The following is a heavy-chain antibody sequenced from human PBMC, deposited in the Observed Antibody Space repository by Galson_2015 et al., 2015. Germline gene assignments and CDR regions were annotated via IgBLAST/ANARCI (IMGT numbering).Heavy chain of an antibody. Sequence: LSLTCAVSGGSISSSNWWSWVRQPPGKGLEWIGEIYHSGSTNYNPSLKSRVTISVDKSKNQFSLKLSSVTAADTAVYYCARDSEIQLWTYYFDYWGQGTLVTVSS. D-gene: IGHD5-18*01. CDR2: IYHSGST. J-gene: IGHJ4*02. CDR3: ARDSEIQLWTYYFDY. V-gene: IGHV4-4*02. CDR1: GGSISSSNW.